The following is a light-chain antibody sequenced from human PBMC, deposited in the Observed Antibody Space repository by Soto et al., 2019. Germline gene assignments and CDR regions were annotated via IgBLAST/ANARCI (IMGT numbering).Light chain of an antibody. V-gene: IGLV2-23*02. CDR2: EVN. Sequence: QSALTQRASVSGSPGQSITISCTGTSIDVGTYNLVSWYQQHPGRVPKLLIYEVNNRTSGVSNRFSGSKSGNTASLTISGLLAADEADYYCCTYIGNDAWVFGAGTKLTVL. J-gene: IGLJ3*02. CDR3: CTYIGNDAWV. CDR1: SIDVGTYNL.